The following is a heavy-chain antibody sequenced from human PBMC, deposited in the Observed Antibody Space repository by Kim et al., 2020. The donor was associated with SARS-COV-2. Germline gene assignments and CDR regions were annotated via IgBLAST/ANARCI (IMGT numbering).Heavy chain of an antibody. CDR1: GFTFSSYA. CDR3: AKQVVIISAMSNYFDY. Sequence: GGSLRLSCAASGFTFSSYAMGWVRQAPGKGLEWVSTISSNVDNTYYADSVKGRFTISRDNSNNALYLQMNSLRAEDTAVYFCAKQVVIISAMSNYFDYWGQGALVTVSS. J-gene: IGHJ4*02. V-gene: IGHV3-23*01. D-gene: IGHD2-2*01. CDR2: ISSNVDNT.